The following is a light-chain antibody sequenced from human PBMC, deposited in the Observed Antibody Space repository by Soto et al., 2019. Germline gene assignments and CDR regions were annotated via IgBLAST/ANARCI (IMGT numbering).Light chain of an antibody. CDR2: GAS. Sequence: EIVLTKSPGTLSLSPGERAAVTCRASQSLSSNLAWYQQKPGQAPRLLILGASERVKGIPARFSGSGSGTEFTLSIRSLQSDDFAIYYCKQYNTWPWTFGQGTKVDIK. V-gene: IGKV3-15*01. CDR3: KQYNTWPWT. J-gene: IGKJ1*01. CDR1: QSLSSN.